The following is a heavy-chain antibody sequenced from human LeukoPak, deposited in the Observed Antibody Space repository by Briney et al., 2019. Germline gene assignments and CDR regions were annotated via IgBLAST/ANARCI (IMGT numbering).Heavy chain of an antibody. CDR1: GGSFSGYY. V-gene: IGHV4-34*01. J-gene: IGHJ4*01. CDR2: INHSGST. CDR3: ARARGNFNIFGVVKTYQFCY. D-gene: IGHD3-3*02. Sequence: SETLSLTCAVYGGSFSGYYWSWIRQPPGKGLEWIGEINHSGSTNYNPSLKSRVTISVDTSKNQFSLKLSSVTAADTAVYYCARARGNFNIFGVVKTYQFCYWGQGTLV.